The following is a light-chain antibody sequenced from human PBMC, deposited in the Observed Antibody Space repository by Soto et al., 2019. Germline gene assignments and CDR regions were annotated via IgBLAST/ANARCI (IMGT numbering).Light chain of an antibody. Sequence: QSVLTPPPSVSGAPGQRVTISCSGSSSNIGAGYDVHWYQQLQGTAPKLLISANNIRPSGVPDRFSGSKSGPSASLAITGLMAEDEAEYYCQSYDSSLSGSGVFGGGTKLTVL. CDR3: QSYDSSLSGSGV. V-gene: IGLV1-40*01. CDR1: SSNIGAGYD. CDR2: ANN. J-gene: IGLJ3*02.